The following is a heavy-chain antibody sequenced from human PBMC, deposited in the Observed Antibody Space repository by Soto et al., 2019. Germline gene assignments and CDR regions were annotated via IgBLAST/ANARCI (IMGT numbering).Heavy chain of an antibody. Sequence: GGSLRLSCAASGFTFSTYWMNWVRQTPGKGLMWVSRISPDGSNRGYADSVEGRFTVSRDNAKNTLYLQMHSLRAEDTAMYYCARWPHIPRVSPNDFDNWGEGHSVPASS. V-gene: IGHV3-74*01. CDR3: ARWPHIPRVSPNDFDN. J-gene: IGHJ4*02. CDR2: ISPDGSNR. CDR1: GFTFSTYW. D-gene: IGHD2-21*01.